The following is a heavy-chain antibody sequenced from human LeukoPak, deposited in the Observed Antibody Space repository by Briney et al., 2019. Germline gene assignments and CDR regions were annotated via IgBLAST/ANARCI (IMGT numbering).Heavy chain of an antibody. CDR3: ARDYYDYGDYGDY. Sequence: SGGSLRLSCAASGFTFSSYWMSWVRQAPGKGLEWVANIKQDGSEKYYVDSVKGRFTISRDNAKNSLYLQINSLRAEDTAVYYCARDYYDYGDYGDYWGQGTLVTVSS. J-gene: IGHJ4*02. V-gene: IGHV3-7*01. CDR2: IKQDGSEK. CDR1: GFTFSSYW. D-gene: IGHD4-17*01.